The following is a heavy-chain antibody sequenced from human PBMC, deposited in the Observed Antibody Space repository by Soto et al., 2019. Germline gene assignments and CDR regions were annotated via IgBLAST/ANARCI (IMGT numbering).Heavy chain of an antibody. D-gene: IGHD4-4*01. J-gene: IGHJ4*02. CDR2: IIPIFSTA. Sequence: QVQLVQSGAEVKKPGSSVKVSCKASGGTFSSYAISWVRQAPGQGLEWMGGIIPIFSTANYAQKFQGRVTITADESTSPDYMELSSLRSEDTAVYYCARPTTIPPGPFDYWGQGTLVTVSS. CDR1: GGTFSSYA. V-gene: IGHV1-69*01. CDR3: ARPTTIPPGPFDY.